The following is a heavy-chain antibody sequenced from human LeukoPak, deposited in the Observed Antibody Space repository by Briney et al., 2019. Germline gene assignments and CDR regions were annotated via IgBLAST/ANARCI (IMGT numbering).Heavy chain of an antibody. CDR3: ARTRDIVVVPATQPLNDY. CDR2: ISAYNGNT. Sequence: GASVKVSCKASGYTFTIYGISWVPHAPGQGLEWMGWISAYNGNTNYAQKLQCRVTMTTDTSTSTAYMELRSLRSDDTAVYCCARTRDIVVVPATQPLNDYWGQGTLVTVSS. CDR1: GYTFTIYG. J-gene: IGHJ4*02. V-gene: IGHV1-18*01. D-gene: IGHD2-2*01.